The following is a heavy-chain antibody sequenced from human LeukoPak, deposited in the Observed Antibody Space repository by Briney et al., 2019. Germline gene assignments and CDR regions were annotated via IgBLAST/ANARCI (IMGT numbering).Heavy chain of an antibody. V-gene: IGHV3-33*01. CDR3: ASGGMTVYPGGVSLYYGMDV. CDR2: IWSDGCNK. D-gene: IGHD3-16*01. J-gene: IGHJ6*02. CDR1: GFVFSRYG. Sequence: LGRSLSLSRAASGFVFSRYGMHGVRQAPGKGLEWVAVIWSDGCNKYYADSVKGRFTISRDNDKNTFYLQEDRLRAEDTAVYSCASGGMTVYPGGVSLYYGMDVWGQGTTVTVSS.